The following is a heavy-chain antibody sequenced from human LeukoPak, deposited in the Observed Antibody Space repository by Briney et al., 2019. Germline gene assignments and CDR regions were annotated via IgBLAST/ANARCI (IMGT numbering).Heavy chain of an antibody. D-gene: IGHD3-10*01. Sequence: PSETLSLTCTVSGGSISSSNYYWVWIRQPPGKGLEWIGSIYYSGTTYYIPSLKSRVTLSVDTSKKQFSLNLSSVTAADTAVYYCARVGITMVRGPPSPWGQGTLVTVSS. CDR3: ARVGITMVRGPPSP. CDR1: GGSISSSNYY. CDR2: IYYSGTT. V-gene: IGHV4-39*01. J-gene: IGHJ5*02.